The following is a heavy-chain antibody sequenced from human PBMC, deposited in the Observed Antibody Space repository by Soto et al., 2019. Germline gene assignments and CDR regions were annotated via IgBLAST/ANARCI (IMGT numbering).Heavy chain of an antibody. CDR1: GGSISSGGYY. J-gene: IGHJ5*02. D-gene: IGHD6-13*01. V-gene: IGHV4-31*03. CDR2: IYYSGST. Sequence: QVQLQESGPGLVKPSQTLSLTCTVSGGSISSGGYYWSWIRQHPGKGLEWIGYIYYSGSTYYNPSLKSRVTISVDTSKNQFSLKLSSVTAADTDVYYCARGRQQLVWRWFDPWGQGTLVTVSS. CDR3: ARGRQQLVWRWFDP.